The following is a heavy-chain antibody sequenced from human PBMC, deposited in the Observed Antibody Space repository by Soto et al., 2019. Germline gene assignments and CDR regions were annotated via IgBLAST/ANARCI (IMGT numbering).Heavy chain of an antibody. CDR2: IYYSGST. J-gene: IGHJ3*01. V-gene: IGHV4-59*08. D-gene: IGHD3-9*01. CDR1: GGSISPYY. Sequence: SETLSLTCTVSGGSISPYYWNWIRQPPGKGLEWIGNIYYSGSTNYNPSLKSRVTISLDTSKNRFSLKLSSVTAADTAVYYCARPFYDVLTGYYFDTFDLWGQGTVVTVSS. CDR3: ARPFYDVLTGYYFDTFDL.